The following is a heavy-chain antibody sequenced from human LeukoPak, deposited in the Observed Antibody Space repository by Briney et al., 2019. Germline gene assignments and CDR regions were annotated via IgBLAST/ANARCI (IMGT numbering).Heavy chain of an antibody. CDR1: GGSISSYY. CDR2: IYTSGST. V-gene: IGHV4-4*07. CDR3: ARADYCSGGSCYSGNFDY. J-gene: IGHJ4*02. Sequence: SETLSLTCTVSGGSISSYYWSWIRQPAGKGLEWIGRIYTSGSTNYNPSLKSRVTMSVDTSKNQFSLKLSSVTAADTAVYYCARADYCSGGSCYSGNFDYWGQGTLVTVSS. D-gene: IGHD2-15*01.